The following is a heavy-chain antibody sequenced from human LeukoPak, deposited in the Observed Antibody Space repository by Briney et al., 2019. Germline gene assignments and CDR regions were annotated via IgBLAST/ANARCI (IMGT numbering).Heavy chain of an antibody. J-gene: IGHJ4*02. V-gene: IGHV1-69*13. CDR3: ASKRGYSYGLDY. Sequence: SVTVSCKASGGTFSSYAISWVRQAPGQGLEWMGGIIPIFGTANYAQKFQGRVTITADESTSTGYMGLSSLRSEDTAVYYCASKRGYSYGLDYWGQGTLVTVSS. CDR1: GGTFSSYA. D-gene: IGHD5-18*01. CDR2: IIPIFGTA.